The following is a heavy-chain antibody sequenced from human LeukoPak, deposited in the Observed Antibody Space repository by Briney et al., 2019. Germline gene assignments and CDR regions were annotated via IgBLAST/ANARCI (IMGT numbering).Heavy chain of an antibody. Sequence: SQTLSLTCTVSGGSISSDGYYWSWIRQHPGKGLEWIGYIYYSGSTYYNPSLQSRVTISVDTSKNQFSLNLDSVTAADTAVYYCARANILTGPNYRGQGTLVTVPP. J-gene: IGHJ4*02. V-gene: IGHV4-31*03. D-gene: IGHD3-9*01. CDR1: GGSISSDGYY. CDR3: ARANILTGPNY. CDR2: IYYSGST.